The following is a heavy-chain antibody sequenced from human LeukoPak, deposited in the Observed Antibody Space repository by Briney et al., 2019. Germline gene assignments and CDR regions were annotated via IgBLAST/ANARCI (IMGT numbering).Heavy chain of an antibody. CDR3: ARSIAYGGFDI. J-gene: IGHJ3*02. V-gene: IGHV3-11*01. D-gene: IGHD4/OR15-4a*01. CDR2: ICCVGIPI. Sequence: XIRQAPGXXLEWFSYICCVGIPIHHEDTVRGRFTISRDNAKISLYLQMNSLRAEDTAVYYCARSIAYGGFDIWGQGTMVTAS.